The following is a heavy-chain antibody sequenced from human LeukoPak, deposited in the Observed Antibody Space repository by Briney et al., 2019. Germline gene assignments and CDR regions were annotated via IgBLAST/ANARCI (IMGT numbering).Heavy chain of an antibody. D-gene: IGHD3-9*01. CDR1: GYSISSGYY. Sequence: SETLSLTCAVSGYSISSGYYWGWIRQPPGKGLEWIGSIYHSGSTYYNPSLKSRVTISVDTSKNQFSLKLSSVTAADTAVYYCARSYYDILTGYYNHFDYWGQGTLVTVSS. J-gene: IGHJ4*02. V-gene: IGHV4-38-2*01. CDR2: IYHSGST. CDR3: ARSYYDILTGYYNHFDY.